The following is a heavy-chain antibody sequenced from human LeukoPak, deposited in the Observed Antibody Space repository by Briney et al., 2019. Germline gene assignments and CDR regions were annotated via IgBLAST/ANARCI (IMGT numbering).Heavy chain of an antibody. D-gene: IGHD1-14*01. Sequence: GASVKVSCKASGGTFSSYAISWVRQAPGQGLEWMGGIIPIFGTANFAQNFQGRVTITTDESTSTAYMELSSLRSEDTAAYYCATGSYQNGNYYYMDVWGKGTTVTVSS. CDR2: IIPIFGTA. CDR1: GGTFSSYA. CDR3: ATGSYQNGNYYYMDV. J-gene: IGHJ6*03. V-gene: IGHV1-69*05.